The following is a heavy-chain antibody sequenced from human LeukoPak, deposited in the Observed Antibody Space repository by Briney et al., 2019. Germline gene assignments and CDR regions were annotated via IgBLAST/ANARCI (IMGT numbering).Heavy chain of an antibody. D-gene: IGHD1-26*01. J-gene: IGHJ4*02. CDR2: IKEDGSQK. CDR1: GLTFSRRW. Sequence: GGSLRLSCSASGLTFSRRWMSWVRQTPGKGLEWVANIKEDGSQKYYADSVKGRFTISRDNAKNSLYLRMNSLRDEDTAVYYCASSGSYRFDYWGQGTLVTVSS. V-gene: IGHV3-7*01. CDR3: ASSGSYRFDY.